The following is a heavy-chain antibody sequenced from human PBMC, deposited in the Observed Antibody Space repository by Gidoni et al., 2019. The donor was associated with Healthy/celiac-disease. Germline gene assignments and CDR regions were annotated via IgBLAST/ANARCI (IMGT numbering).Heavy chain of an antibody. CDR3: ARDGLEIDVNNDVDTAMVKGFDY. CDR1: GFTFSSYG. Sequence: QVQLVESGGGVVQPGRSLRLSCAASGFTFSSYGLLWVRQAPGKGLEWGAVIWYDGSNKYYADSVKGRFTISRDNSKNTLYLQMNSLRAEDTAVYYCARDGLEIDVNNDVDTAMVKGFDYWGQGTLVTVSS. CDR2: IWYDGSNK. V-gene: IGHV3-33*01. D-gene: IGHD5-18*01. J-gene: IGHJ4*02.